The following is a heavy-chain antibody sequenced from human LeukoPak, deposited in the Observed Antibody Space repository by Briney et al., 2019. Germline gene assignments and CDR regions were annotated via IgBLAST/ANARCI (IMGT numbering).Heavy chain of an antibody. CDR1: GFTFRNHW. V-gene: IGHV3-74*03. J-gene: IGHJ4*02. CDR2: ISSDGSST. Sequence: GGSLRPSCAASGFTFRNHWMHWVRQTPGKGLVWVSRISSDGSSTTYADSVKGRFTISRDNAKNTLFLQMNNLRAEDTAMYYCARDQRVTGRPDIDYWGQGTLVIVSS. D-gene: IGHD6-6*01. CDR3: ARDQRVTGRPDIDY.